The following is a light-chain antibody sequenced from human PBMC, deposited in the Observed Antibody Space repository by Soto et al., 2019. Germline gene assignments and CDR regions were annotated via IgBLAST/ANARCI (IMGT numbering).Light chain of an antibody. Sequence: DIVMTQSPDSLAVSLGERATIKCKSSQSLLHTSNNENFFSWYQQKPGQPPKLLIYWASTRESGVPDRFSGSGSVTDFTLTISSLQAEDVAVYYCQQYYTTPHTFGQGTRLDLK. CDR3: QQYYTTPHT. V-gene: IGKV4-1*01. J-gene: IGKJ2*01. CDR2: WAS. CDR1: QSLLHTSNNENF.